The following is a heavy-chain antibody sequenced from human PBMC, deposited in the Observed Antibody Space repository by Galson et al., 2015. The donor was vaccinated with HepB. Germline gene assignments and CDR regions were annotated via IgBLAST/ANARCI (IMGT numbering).Heavy chain of an antibody. CDR2: IYYSGST. D-gene: IGHD2-15*01. CDR3: ANRDTRRGIDAFDI. CDR1: GGSISSSSYY. J-gene: IGHJ3*02. V-gene: IGHV4-39*01. Sequence: ETLSLTCTVSGGSISSSSYYWGWIRQPPGKGLEWIGSIYYSGSTYYNPSLKSRVPISVDTSKNQFSLKLSSVTAADTAVYYCANRDTRRGIDAFDIWGQGTMVTVSS.